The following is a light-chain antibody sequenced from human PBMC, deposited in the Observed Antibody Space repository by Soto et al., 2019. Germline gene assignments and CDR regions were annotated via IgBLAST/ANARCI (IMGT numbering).Light chain of an antibody. CDR1: QSVLYSSNNKNY. CDR2: WAS. J-gene: IGKJ1*01. V-gene: IGKV4-1*01. CDR3: QQYHSTPWT. Sequence: DIVMTQSPDSLAVSLGERATINCKSSQSVLYSSNNKNYLAWYQQKPGQPPNLLIYWASTRESGVPERFSGSGSVTDFTLTISSLQAEDVAVYYCQQYHSTPWTFGQGTKVEIK.